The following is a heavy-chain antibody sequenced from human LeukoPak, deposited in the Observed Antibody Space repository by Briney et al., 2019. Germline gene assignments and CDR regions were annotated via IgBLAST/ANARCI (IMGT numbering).Heavy chain of an antibody. V-gene: IGHV3-21*01. CDR1: GFTFSSYS. J-gene: IGHJ4*02. D-gene: IGHD6-13*01. CDR2: ISSSSSYI. CDR3: ARDAAAAAGTIYFDY. Sequence: GGSLRLSRAASGFTFSSYSMNWVRQAPGKGLEWVSSISSSSSYIYYADSVKGRFTISRDNAKNSLYLQMNSLRAEDTAVYYCARDAAAAAGTIYFDYWGQGTLVTVSS.